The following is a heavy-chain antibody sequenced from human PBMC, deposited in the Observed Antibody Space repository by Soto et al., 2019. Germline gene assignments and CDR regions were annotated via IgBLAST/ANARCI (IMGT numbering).Heavy chain of an antibody. J-gene: IGHJ6*02. CDR1: GGSFSGYY. V-gene: IGHV4-34*01. CDR3: ARKYLPYDGSGSPYGMDD. CDR2: VNHSGST. Sequence: QVQLQQWGAGLLKPSETLSLTCGVYGGSFSGYYWSWIRQPPGKGLEWIGEVNHSGSTNYNPSLKSRVTISVDTSKNQFSLKLSSVSAADTALYYCARKYLPYDGSGSPYGMDDWGQGTTVTVSS. D-gene: IGHD3-10*01.